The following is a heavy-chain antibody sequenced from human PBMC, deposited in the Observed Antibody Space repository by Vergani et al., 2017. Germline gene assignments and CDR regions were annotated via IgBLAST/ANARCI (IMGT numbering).Heavy chain of an antibody. Sequence: QVQLQESGPGLLKPSQTLSLTCTVSGGSISSGDYYWSWIRQPPGKGLEWIGYIYYSGSTYYNPSLKSRVTISVDTSKNQFSLKLSSVTAADTAVYYCAREMRATANAGGFDYWGQGTLVTVSS. D-gene: IGHD4-11*01. CDR1: GGSISSGDYY. CDR2: IYYSGST. V-gene: IGHV4-30-4*01. J-gene: IGHJ4*02. CDR3: AREMRATANAGGFDY.